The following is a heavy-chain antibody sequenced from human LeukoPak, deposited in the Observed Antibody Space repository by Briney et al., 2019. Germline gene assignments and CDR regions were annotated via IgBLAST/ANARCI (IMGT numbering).Heavy chain of an antibody. CDR1: GGSISSSSYY. J-gene: IGHJ5*02. CDR3: ARDFPDILTGYRWFDP. V-gene: IGHV4-39*07. D-gene: IGHD3-9*01. Sequence: SETLSLTCTVSGGSISSSSYYWGWIRQPPGKGLEWIGSIYYSGSTYCNPSLKSRVTISVDTSKNQFSLKLSSVTAADTAVYYCARDFPDILTGYRWFDPWGQGTLVTVSS. CDR2: IYYSGST.